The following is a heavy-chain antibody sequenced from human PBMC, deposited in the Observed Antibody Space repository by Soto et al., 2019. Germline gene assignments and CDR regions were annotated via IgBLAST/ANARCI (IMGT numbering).Heavy chain of an antibody. D-gene: IGHD3-22*01. CDR2: IYYSGST. J-gene: IGHJ4*02. V-gene: IGHV4-31*03. CDR1: GGSVSSNIYY. Sequence: SETLSLTCSVSGGSVSSNIYYWTWIRQHPGKGPEWIGHIYYSGSTYYNPSLKSRVTISLDMSKNQFSLKLTSVSAADTAVYYCARGYDYDSGGYLFDYWGQGPLGT. CDR3: ARGYDYDSGGYLFDY.